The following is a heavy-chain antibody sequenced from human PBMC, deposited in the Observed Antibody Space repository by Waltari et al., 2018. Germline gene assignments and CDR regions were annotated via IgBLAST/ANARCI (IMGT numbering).Heavy chain of an antibody. CDR3: ARDYYYDSSNDY. J-gene: IGHJ4*02. CDR2: IKQDASEK. D-gene: IGHD3-22*01. CDR1: GFNFASYW. Sequence: EVQLVESVGGLVQPGGSRKLPCAASGFNFASYWMSWVRQAPGKGLEWVANIKQDASEKYYVDSVKGRFTISRDNTKNSLSLEMNSLRAEDTGVYYCARDYYYDSSNDYWGQGTLVTVSS. V-gene: IGHV3-7*01.